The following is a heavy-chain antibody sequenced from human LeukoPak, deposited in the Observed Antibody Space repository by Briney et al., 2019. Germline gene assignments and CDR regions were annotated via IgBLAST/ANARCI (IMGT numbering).Heavy chain of an antibody. Sequence: PGGSLRLSCAASGFTFSSDSMNWVRQAPGKGLEWVSSIGTISSYIFYADSVKGRFTISRDNAKNSVYLQMDSLRVEDTAVYYCARHHNDYWGQGTLVTVSS. CDR1: GFTFSSDS. J-gene: IGHJ4*02. CDR3: ARHHNDY. CDR2: IGTISSYI. V-gene: IGHV3-21*04.